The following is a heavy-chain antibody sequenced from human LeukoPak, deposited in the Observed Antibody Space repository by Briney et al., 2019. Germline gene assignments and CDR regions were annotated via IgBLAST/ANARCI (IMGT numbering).Heavy chain of an antibody. D-gene: IGHD6-13*01. CDR1: GYTFTDYY. J-gene: IGHJ5*02. Sequence: ASVKVSCKASGYTFTDYYMHWVRQAPGQGLEWMGWINPNSGGTNYAQKFQGRVTMTRVTSISTAYMELSRLRSHDTAVYYCARAHSSTWYSGFDPWGQGTLVTVSS. CDR2: INPNSGGT. V-gene: IGHV1-2*02. CDR3: ARAHSSTWYSGFDP.